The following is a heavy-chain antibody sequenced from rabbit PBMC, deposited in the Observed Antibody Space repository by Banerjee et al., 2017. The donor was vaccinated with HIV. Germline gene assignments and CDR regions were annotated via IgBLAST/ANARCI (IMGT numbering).Heavy chain of an antibody. V-gene: IGHV1S40*01. CDR3: ASEPTGDAFPSL. D-gene: IGHD2-1*01. Sequence: QSLEESGGDLVKPEGSLTLTCKASGFTLSSYYMCWVRQAPGKGLDWIACIYAGASGSTYYASWAKGRFTISKTSSTTVTLQMTSLTAADTATYFCASEPTGDAFPSLWGQGTLVTVS. CDR2: IYAGASGST. J-gene: IGHJ3*01. CDR1: GFTLSSYY.